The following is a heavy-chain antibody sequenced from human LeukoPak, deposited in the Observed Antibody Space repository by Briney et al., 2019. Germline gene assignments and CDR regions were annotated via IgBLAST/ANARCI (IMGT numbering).Heavy chain of an antibody. CDR3: ARGEWRYSYGFDY. V-gene: IGHV4-59*01. D-gene: IGHD5-18*01. CDR1: GGSISSYY. Sequence: SETLSLTCTVSGGSISSYYWSWIRQPPGKGLEWIGYIYYSGSTNYNPSLKSRVTISVDTSKNQFSLKLSSVTAADTAVYYCARGEWRYSYGFDYWGQGTLVTVSS. J-gene: IGHJ4*02. CDR2: IYYSGST.